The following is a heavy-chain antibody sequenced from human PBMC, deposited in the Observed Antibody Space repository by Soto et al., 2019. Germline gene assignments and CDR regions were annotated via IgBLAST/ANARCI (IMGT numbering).Heavy chain of an antibody. Sequence: GGSLRLSCAASGFTFSSYSMNWVRQAPGKGLEWVSSISSSSSYIYYADSVKGRFTISRDNAKNSLYLQMNSLRAEDTAVYYRARARSGEYFDLWGRGTLVTVSS. CDR1: GFTFSSYS. D-gene: IGHD1-1*01. CDR3: ARARSGEYFDL. V-gene: IGHV3-21*01. CDR2: ISSSSSYI. J-gene: IGHJ2*01.